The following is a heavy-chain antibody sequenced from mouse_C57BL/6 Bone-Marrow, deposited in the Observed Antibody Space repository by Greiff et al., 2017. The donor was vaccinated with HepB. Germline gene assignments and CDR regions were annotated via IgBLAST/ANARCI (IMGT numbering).Heavy chain of an antibody. CDR3: ARRHYYGSSHWYFDV. CDR2: INPYNGGT. D-gene: IGHD1-1*01. Sequence: VQLQQSGPVLVKPGASVKMSCKASGYTFTDYYMNWVKQSHGKSLEWIGVINPYNGGTSYNQKFKGKATLTVDKSSSTAYMELNSLTSEDSAVYYCARRHYYGSSHWYFDVWGTGTTVTVSS. V-gene: IGHV1-19*01. J-gene: IGHJ1*03. CDR1: GYTFTDYY.